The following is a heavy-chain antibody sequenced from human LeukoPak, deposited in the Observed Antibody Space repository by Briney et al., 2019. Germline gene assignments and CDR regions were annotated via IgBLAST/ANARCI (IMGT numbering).Heavy chain of an antibody. CDR3: ARAYCGGDCYGYMDV. J-gene: IGHJ6*03. V-gene: IGHV1-2*02. Sequence: ASVKVSCKASGYTFTSYAMNWVRQAPGQGLEWMGWINPNSGGTNYAQKFQGRVTMTRDTSISTAYMELSRLRSDDTAVYYCARAYCGGDCYGYMDVWGKGTTVTVSS. CDR1: GYTFTSYA. D-gene: IGHD2-21*01. CDR2: INPNSGGT.